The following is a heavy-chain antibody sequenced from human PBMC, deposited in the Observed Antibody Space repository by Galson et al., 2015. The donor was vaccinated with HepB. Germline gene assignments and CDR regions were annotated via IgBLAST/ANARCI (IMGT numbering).Heavy chain of an antibody. V-gene: IGHV3-48*01. CDR2: ISSSSSTI. D-gene: IGHD6-19*01. CDR3: ARDGAGAVAGTGVDAFDI. Sequence: SLRLSCAASGFTFSSYSMNWVRQAPGKGLEWVSYISSSSSTIYYADSVKGRFTISRDNAKNSLYLQMNSLRAEDTAVYYCARDGAGAVAGTGVDAFDIWGQGTMVTVSS. CDR1: GFTFSSYS. J-gene: IGHJ3*02.